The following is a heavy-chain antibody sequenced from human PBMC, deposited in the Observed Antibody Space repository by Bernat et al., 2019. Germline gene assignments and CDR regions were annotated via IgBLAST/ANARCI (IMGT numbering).Heavy chain of an antibody. V-gene: IGHV3-30*18. D-gene: IGHD4-17*01. CDR2: ISYDGSNK. CDR1: GFRFSSYG. Sequence: QVQLVESGGGVVQPGRSLRLSCAASGFRFSSYGMHWVRQVPGKGLEWVAVISYDGSNKNYVDSVKGRFTISRDNSKNTLYLQMNSLRAEDTAVYYCANSAESDYGLDYWGQGTLVTVSS. J-gene: IGHJ4*02. CDR3: ANSAESDYGLDY.